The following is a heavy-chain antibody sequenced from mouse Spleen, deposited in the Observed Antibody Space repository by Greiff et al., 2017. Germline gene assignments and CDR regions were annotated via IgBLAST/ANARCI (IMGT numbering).Heavy chain of an antibody. J-gene: IGHJ3*01. V-gene: IGHV1-15*01. CDR2: IDPETGGT. CDR1: GYTFTDYE. Sequence: LVESGAELVRPGASVTLSCKASGYTFTDYEMHWVKQTPVHGLEWIGAIDPETGGTAYNQKFKGKAILTADKSSSTAYMELRSLTSEDSAVYYCTRPLLPLTGAWFAYWGQGTLVTVSA. CDR3: TRPLLPLTGAWFAY. D-gene: IGHD4-1*01.